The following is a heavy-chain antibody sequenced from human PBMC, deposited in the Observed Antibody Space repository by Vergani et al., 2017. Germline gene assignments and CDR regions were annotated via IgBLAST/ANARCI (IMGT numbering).Heavy chain of an antibody. CDR3: AREDPVLYEFYFDY. V-gene: IGHV3-9*03. CDR2: ISWNSGSI. Sequence: EVQLVESGGGLVQPGRSLRLSCAASGFTFDDYAIHWVRQAPGKGLEWGSGISWNSGSIGYADSVKGHFTNSRDNAKNSLYLQMNSLRAEDMALYYFAREDPVLYEFYFDYWGQGTLVTVSS. D-gene: IGHD3-16*02. CDR1: GFTFDDYA. J-gene: IGHJ4*02.